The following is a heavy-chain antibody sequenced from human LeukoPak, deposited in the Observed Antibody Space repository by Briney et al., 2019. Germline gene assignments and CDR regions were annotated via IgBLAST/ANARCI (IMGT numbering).Heavy chain of an antibody. D-gene: IGHD2-2*01. CDR3: AKNGYCSSTSCYGGIDY. J-gene: IGHJ4*02. Sequence: GASVKVSCKASGYTFTSYGISWVRQAPGQGLEWMGWISAYNGNTNYAQKLQGRVTMTTDTSTSTAYMELRSLRSDDAAVYYCAKNGYCSSTSCYGGIDYWGQGTLVTVSS. V-gene: IGHV1-18*01. CDR1: GYTFTSYG. CDR2: ISAYNGNT.